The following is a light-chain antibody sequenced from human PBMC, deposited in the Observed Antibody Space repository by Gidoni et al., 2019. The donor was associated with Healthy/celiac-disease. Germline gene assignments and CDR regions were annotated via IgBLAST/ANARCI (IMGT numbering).Light chain of an antibody. J-gene: IGKJ4*01. V-gene: IGKV3-11*01. CDR3: QQRSNWLT. CDR1: QSVSSY. Sequence: EIVLTQSPATLSLSPGERATLSCSASQSVSSYLAWYQQKPGQAPRLLIYDASNRATGIPARFNGSGSGTDFTLTISSLEPEDFAVYYCQQRSNWLTFGGGTKVEIK. CDR2: DAS.